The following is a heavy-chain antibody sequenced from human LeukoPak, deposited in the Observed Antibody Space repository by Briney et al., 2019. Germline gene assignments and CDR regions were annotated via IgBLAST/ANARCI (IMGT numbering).Heavy chain of an antibody. CDR3: AVMMGSSSAFDI. D-gene: IGHD6-6*01. V-gene: IGHV3-23*01. CDR2: ISGSGGST. J-gene: IGHJ3*02. Sequence: GGSLRLSCAASGFTFSSYAMSWVRQAPGKGLEWVSTISGSGGSTYYADSVKGRFTISRDNAKNSLYLQMNSLRAEDTAVYYCAVMMGSSSAFDIWGQGTMVTVSS. CDR1: GFTFSSYA.